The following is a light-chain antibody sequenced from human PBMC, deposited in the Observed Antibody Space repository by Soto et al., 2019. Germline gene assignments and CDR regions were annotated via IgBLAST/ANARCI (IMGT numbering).Light chain of an antibody. V-gene: IGLV1-40*01. J-gene: IGLJ2*01. CDR3: QSYDSSLSGSV. Sequence: QSVLTQPPSVSGAPGQRVTISCTGSSSKIGAGYDVHWYQQLPGTAPKLLIYGNSNRPSGVPDRFSGSKSGTSASLAITGLQVEDEADYYCQSYDSSLSGSVFGGGTKLTVL. CDR1: SSKIGAGYD. CDR2: GNS.